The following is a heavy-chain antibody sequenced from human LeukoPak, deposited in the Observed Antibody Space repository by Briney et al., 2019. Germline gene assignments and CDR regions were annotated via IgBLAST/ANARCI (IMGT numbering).Heavy chain of an antibody. CDR3: AREGDFSYYDSSGYYY. V-gene: IGHV1-18*01. Sequence: ASVKVSCKASGYTFTSYGISWVRQAPGQGLEWMGWISAYNGNTNYAQKLQGRVTMTTDPSTSTAYMELRSLRSDDTAVYYCAREGDFSYYDSSGYYYWGQGTLVTVSS. J-gene: IGHJ4*02. CDR1: GYTFTSYG. CDR2: ISAYNGNT. D-gene: IGHD3-22*01.